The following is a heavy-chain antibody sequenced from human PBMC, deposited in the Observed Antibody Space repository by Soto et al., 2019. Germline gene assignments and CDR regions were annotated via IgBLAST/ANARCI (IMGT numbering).Heavy chain of an antibody. Sequence: PSETLSLTCSVSGDSISTVDYFWAWIRQPPGQALEYIGYIYKSTTTYYNPSFESRVAISLDTSKSQFSLNVTSVTAAATAVYFCARGRYCLTGRCFPNWFDSWGQGTLVTV. CDR1: GDSISTVDYF. CDR2: IYKSTTT. J-gene: IGHJ5*01. V-gene: IGHV4-30-4*01. D-gene: IGHD2-15*01. CDR3: ARGRYCLTGRCFPNWFDS.